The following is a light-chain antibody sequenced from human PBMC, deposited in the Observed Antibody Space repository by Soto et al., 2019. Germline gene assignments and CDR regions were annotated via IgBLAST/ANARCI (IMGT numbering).Light chain of an antibody. J-gene: IGKJ4*01. CDR1: QSVGDY. CDR2: DAS. Sequence: EIVVTQSPATLSLSPGERATLSCRASQSVGDYLGWYQQKPGQAPRLLIYDASQRATGVPARFSASGSGTDFTLTISSLEPEDVAIYYCQQREDWPRAFGGGTKVEFK. CDR3: QQREDWPRA. V-gene: IGKV3-11*01.